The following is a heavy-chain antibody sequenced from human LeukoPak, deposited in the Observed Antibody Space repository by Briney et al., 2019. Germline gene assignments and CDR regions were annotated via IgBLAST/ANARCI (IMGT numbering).Heavy chain of an antibody. CDR1: GFTFSSYA. V-gene: IGHV3-23*01. D-gene: IGHD6-6*01. J-gene: IGHJ4*02. Sequence: GESLRLSCAASGFTFSSYAMSWVRQAPGKGLEWVSAISGSGFTYYADSVKGRFTISRDNSKNTLYLQMNSLRAEDTAVYYCARGLYSSSPWGQGTLVTVSS. CDR3: ARGLYSSSP. CDR2: ISGSGFT.